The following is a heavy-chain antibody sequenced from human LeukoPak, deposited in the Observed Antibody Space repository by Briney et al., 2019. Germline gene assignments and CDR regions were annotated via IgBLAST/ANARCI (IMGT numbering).Heavy chain of an antibody. J-gene: IGHJ4*02. V-gene: IGHV4-59*01. CDR2: IYYSGST. D-gene: IGHD6-19*01. Sequence: PSETLSLTCTVSGGSISSYYWSWIRQPPGKGLEWIGYIYYSGSTNYNPSLKSRVTISVDTSKNQFSLKLSSVTAADTAVYYCASTPSSGWYLMSVHWGQGTLVTVSS. CDR3: ASTPSSGWYLMSVH. CDR1: GGSISSYY.